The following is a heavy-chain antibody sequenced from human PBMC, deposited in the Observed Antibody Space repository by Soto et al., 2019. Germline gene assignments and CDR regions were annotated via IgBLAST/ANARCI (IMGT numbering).Heavy chain of an antibody. Sequence: GGSLRLSCAASGFIFSTTDMSWVRQAPGKGLEWVSTIEGSGATIYYADSVKGRFTISRDNSKNTVYLHMDSLTADDTAVYYCAKNSGWFNTWGQGTLVTVSS. CDR2: IEGSGATI. CDR1: GFIFSTTD. D-gene: IGHD3-10*01. J-gene: IGHJ5*02. V-gene: IGHV3-23*01. CDR3: AKNSGWFNT.